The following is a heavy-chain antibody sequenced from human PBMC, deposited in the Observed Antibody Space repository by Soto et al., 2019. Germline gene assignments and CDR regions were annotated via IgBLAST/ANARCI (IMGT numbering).Heavy chain of an antibody. Sequence: SETLSLTCAVSGGSINSGGFSWSWIRQPPGKGLEWIGYIYQSGSTYYNPSLKSRVTLSVDTSNNRFSLKMNSVTAADTAVYYCARTPYGGYFDRWGQGTLVTVSS. CDR2: IYQSGST. CDR1: GGSINSGGFS. J-gene: IGHJ4*02. D-gene: IGHD4-17*01. V-gene: IGHV4-30-2*01. CDR3: ARTPYGGYFDR.